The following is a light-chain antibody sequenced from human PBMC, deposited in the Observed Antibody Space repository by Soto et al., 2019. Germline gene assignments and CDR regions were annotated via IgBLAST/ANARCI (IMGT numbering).Light chain of an antibody. CDR3: QQRSNWWT. CDR1: QSVSSY. J-gene: IGKJ1*01. Sequence: EIVLTQSPATLSLSPGERATLSCRASQSVSSYLAWYQQKPGQAPRLLIYDASNRATGIPARFSGSGSGTDFNLTISSLEPEDCAVYYCQQRSNWWTFGQGTKVEIK. V-gene: IGKV3-11*01. CDR2: DAS.